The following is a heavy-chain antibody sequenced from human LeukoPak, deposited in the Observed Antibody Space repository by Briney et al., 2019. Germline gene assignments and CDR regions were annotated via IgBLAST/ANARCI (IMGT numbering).Heavy chain of an antibody. Sequence: SETLSLTCAVYGGSFSGYYWSWIRQPPGKGLEWIGVINHSGSTNYNPSLKSRVTISVDTSKNQFSLKLSSVTAADTAVYYCARESGYDYLVDYWGQGTLVTVSS. V-gene: IGHV4-34*01. CDR3: ARESGYDYLVDY. CDR1: GGSFSGYY. CDR2: INHSGST. J-gene: IGHJ4*02. D-gene: IGHD5-12*01.